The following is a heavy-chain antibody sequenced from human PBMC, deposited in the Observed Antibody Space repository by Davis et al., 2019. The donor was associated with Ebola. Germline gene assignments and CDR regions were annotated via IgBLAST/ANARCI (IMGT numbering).Heavy chain of an antibody. Sequence: GESLKISCAASGFTFSSYWMSWVRQAPGKGLEWVANIKQDGSEKYYVDSVKGRFTISRDTAKNSLYLQMNSLRAEDTAVYYCARVRLDYDILTGYYKDRLYYYYGMDVWGQGTTVTVSS. CDR1: GFTFSSYW. CDR3: ARVRLDYDILTGYYKDRLYYYYGMDV. J-gene: IGHJ6*02. V-gene: IGHV3-7*03. D-gene: IGHD3-9*01. CDR2: IKQDGSEK.